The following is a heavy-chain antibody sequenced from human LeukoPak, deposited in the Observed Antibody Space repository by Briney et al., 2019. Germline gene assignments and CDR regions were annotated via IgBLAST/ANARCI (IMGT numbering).Heavy chain of an antibody. CDR1: GYXFTSYY. V-gene: IGHV1-46*01. CDR3: ANLNHVNY. Sequence: ASVTVSCKASGYXFTSYYIHWVREAPGQGLEWMGIINPSGGSTRYAQKFQGRVTMTRDTSTSTVYMELSSLRSEDTAVYYCANLNHVNYWGQGTLVTVSS. J-gene: IGHJ4*02. CDR2: INPSGGST.